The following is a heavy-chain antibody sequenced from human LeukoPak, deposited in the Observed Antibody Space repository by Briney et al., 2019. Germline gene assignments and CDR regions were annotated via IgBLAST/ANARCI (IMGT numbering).Heavy chain of an antibody. Sequence: GGSLRLSCAASGFTFSVYWMHWVRQAPGKGLVWVSRITGDGSSTTYADSVKGRFTISRDNAKNVLYLQMNSLRAEDTAVYYCARGGVPGAFDIWGQGTMVTVSS. J-gene: IGHJ3*02. V-gene: IGHV3-74*01. CDR3: ARGGVPGAFDI. CDR1: GFTFSVYW. D-gene: IGHD3-16*01. CDR2: ITGDGSST.